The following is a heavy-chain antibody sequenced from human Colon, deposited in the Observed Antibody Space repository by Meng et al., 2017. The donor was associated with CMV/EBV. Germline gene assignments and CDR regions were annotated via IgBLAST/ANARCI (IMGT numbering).Heavy chain of an antibody. V-gene: IGHV3-20*04. J-gene: IGHJ4*02. Sequence: GESLKISCSASGFTFSMFSTYEMNWVRQAPGKGLEWVSGIGWNGNTKGYADSVRGRFIISRDDAQNSLYLNMSSLTVDDTALYYCARDRDFWRGQHGEFEHWGQGTLVTVSS. D-gene: IGHD3-3*01. CDR3: ARDRDFWRGQHGEFEH. CDR2: IGWNGNTK. CDR1: GFTFSMFSTYE.